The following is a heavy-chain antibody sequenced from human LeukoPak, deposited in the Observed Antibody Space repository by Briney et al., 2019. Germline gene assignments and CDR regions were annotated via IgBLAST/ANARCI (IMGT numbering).Heavy chain of an antibody. CDR3: AREYPRSVVAGSRPHL. Sequence: KPSETLALTCSVSGGSISSSSYYWGWIRQSPGKGLEWIGSMYYRGTTYENSSLKSRLTLSIDTSNNQFSLKLTSVTAADTAVYFCAREYPRSVVAGSRPHLWAQGLLDTVSS. J-gene: IGHJ4*02. CDR1: GGSISSSSYY. V-gene: IGHV4-39*02. CDR2: MYYRGTT. D-gene: IGHD2-21*01.